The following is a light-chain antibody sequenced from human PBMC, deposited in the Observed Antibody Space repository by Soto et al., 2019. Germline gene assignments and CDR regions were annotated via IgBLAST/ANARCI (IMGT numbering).Light chain of an antibody. Sequence: EIVLTQSPATLSLSPGERVTLSCRASQSVSSNLAWYQQKPGQAPRLLIYGASTRATGVPARFSGSGSGTDFTLTISSPQSGDFAVYYCQQYNNWPPITFGQGTRLEI. CDR3: QQYNNWPPIT. CDR1: QSVSSN. CDR2: GAS. J-gene: IGKJ5*01. V-gene: IGKV3-15*01.